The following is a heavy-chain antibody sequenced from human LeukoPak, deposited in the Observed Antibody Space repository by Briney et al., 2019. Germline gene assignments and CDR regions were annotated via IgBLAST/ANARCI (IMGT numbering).Heavy chain of an antibody. CDR3: ARVILSSGCLDD. CDR1: AFTFSIYD. V-gene: IGHV3-64*01. J-gene: IGHJ4*02. CDR2: ISSNGCST. D-gene: IGHD3-22*01. Sequence: GRSLRPSCAASAFTFSIYDMYWVRQAPGKVLEYVSGISSNGCSTSHANTVKDRLTSSRDNSKSTLYLQMGSLRADDMAVYYCARVILSSGCLDDWGQGTLVTVSS.